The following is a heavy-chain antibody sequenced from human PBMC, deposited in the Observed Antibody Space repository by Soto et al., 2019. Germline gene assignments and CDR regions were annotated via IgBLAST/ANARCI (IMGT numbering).Heavy chain of an antibody. V-gene: IGHV3-23*01. CDR2: VRGGGIT. CDR3: VKGFWGDY. Sequence: EVQLLESGGGLVQPGGSLRLSCSASGFTFSSHDMIWVRQAPGKGLEWVSGVRGGGITSYADSEKVRFTISRDKARNTLYLQINSLRVENTAVYYCVKGFWGDYWGQGTLVTVSS. J-gene: IGHJ4*02. D-gene: IGHD3-16*01. CDR1: GFTFSSHD.